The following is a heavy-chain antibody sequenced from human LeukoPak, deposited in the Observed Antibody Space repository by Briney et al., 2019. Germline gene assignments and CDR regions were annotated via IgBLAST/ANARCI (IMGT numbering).Heavy chain of an antibody. J-gene: IGHJ4*02. V-gene: IGHV4-59*01. D-gene: IGHD6-19*01. CDR2: IYSSGST. CDR3: AGSKYSSGWLDY. Sequence: PSETLSLTCTVSDGSISSYYWSYIRQPPGKGLEWIGYIYSSGSTNYNPSLKSRVTISIDTSKNQASLKLRSATAADTAVYYCAGSKYSSGWLDYWGQGTLVTVSS. CDR1: DGSISSYY.